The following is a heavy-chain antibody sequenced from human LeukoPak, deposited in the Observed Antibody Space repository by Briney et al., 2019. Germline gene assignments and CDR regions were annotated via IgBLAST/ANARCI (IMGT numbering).Heavy chain of an antibody. Sequence: ASVKVSCKASGYTFTAYYMHWVRQAPGRGLEWMGRISPNSGDTNYAQSIQGRVTMTRDTSINTAYMELSRLRSDDTAVYYCTRAYYYDSSAYYFDFWGQGTLVTVSS. CDR3: TRAYYYDSSAYYFDF. CDR1: GYTFTAYY. J-gene: IGHJ4*02. D-gene: IGHD3-22*01. V-gene: IGHV1-2*06. CDR2: ISPNSGDT.